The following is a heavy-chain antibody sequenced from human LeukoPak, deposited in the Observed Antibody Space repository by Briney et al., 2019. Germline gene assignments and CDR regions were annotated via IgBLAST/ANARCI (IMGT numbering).Heavy chain of an antibody. CDR1: GFTSSYYG. D-gene: IGHD3-10*01. V-gene: IGHV3-30*02. J-gene: IGHJ5*02. Sequence: GGSLRLSCAASGFTSSYYGFHWVRQAPGKGLEWVSFIRFDGHDKFYAETVKGRFTISKDTSRNTLYLQMNSLRPEDTAVYYCAKDLMRDRWFGESWGQGTLVTVSS. CDR2: IRFDGHDK. CDR3: AKDLMRDRWFGES.